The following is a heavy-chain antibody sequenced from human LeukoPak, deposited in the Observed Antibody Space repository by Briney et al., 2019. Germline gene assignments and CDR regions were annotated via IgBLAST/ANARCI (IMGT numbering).Heavy chain of an antibody. J-gene: IGHJ4*02. CDR2: IYSSGST. V-gene: IGHV4-4*09. CDR1: GGSISSHY. D-gene: IGHD2-8*01. CDR3: AGTSNPYYFDY. Sequence: PSETLSLTCTVSGGSISSHYWSWIRQPPGKGLEWIGYIYSSGSTNYNPSLYNPSLKSRVTMSVDTSKNQISLKLTSVTAADTAIYYCAGTSNPYYFDYWGQGSLVTVSS.